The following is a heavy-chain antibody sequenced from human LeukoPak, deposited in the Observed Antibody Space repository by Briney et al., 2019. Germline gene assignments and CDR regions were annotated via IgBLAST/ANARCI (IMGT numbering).Heavy chain of an antibody. D-gene: IGHD2-15*01. CDR2: INPNSGGT. V-gene: IGHV1-2*06. Sequence: GASVKVSCKASGYTFTGYYMHWVRQAPGQGLEWMGRINPNSGGTNYAQKFQGRVTMTRDTSISTAYMELSRLRSDDTAVYYCARVESSGAGAFDIWGQGTMATVSS. J-gene: IGHJ3*02. CDR1: GYTFTGYY. CDR3: ARVESSGAGAFDI.